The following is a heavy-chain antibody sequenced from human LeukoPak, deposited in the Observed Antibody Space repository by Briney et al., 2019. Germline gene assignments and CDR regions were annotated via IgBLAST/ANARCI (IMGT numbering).Heavy chain of an antibody. CDR3: AKDSTYYDILTGYGSRNWFDP. D-gene: IGHD3-9*01. CDR2: IRYDGNNK. V-gene: IGHV3-30*02. Sequence: GGSLRLSCAASGFTFSSYGMHWVRQAPGKGLEWVAFIRYDGNNKYYADSVKGRFTISRDNSKNTLYLQMNSLRAEDTAVYYCAKDSTYYDILTGYGSRNWFDPWGQGTLVTVSS. J-gene: IGHJ5*02. CDR1: GFTFSSYG.